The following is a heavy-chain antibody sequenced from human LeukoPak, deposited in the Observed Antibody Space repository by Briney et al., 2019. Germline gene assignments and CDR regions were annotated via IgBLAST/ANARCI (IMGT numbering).Heavy chain of an antibody. CDR2: INPSDGDT. J-gene: IGHJ4*02. CDR3: ARDSKYYDFWSGYYSDQYFDY. CDR1: GYTFTNYY. D-gene: IGHD3-3*01. Sequence: ASVKVSCKASGYTFTNYYMHWVRQDPGQGLEWMGIINPSDGDTNYAQKFQGRVTMTRDTSTSTVYMELSRLRSDDTAVYYCARDSKYYDFWSGYYSDQYFDYWGQGTLVTVSS. V-gene: IGHV1-46*01.